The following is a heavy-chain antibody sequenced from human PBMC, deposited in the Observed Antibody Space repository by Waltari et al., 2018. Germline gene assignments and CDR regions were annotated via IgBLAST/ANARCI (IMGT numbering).Heavy chain of an antibody. Sequence: EVQLVESGGGLVQPGGSLRLSCAASGFTFSSYSMNWVRQAPGKGLEWVSYISSSSSTIYYAESVKGRFTISRDNAKNSLYLQMNSLRAEDTAVYYCARDFYDFWSGSIWGQGTLVTVSS. CDR1: GFTFSSYS. J-gene: IGHJ4*02. CDR3: ARDFYDFWSGSI. CDR2: ISSSSSTI. D-gene: IGHD3-3*01. V-gene: IGHV3-48*01.